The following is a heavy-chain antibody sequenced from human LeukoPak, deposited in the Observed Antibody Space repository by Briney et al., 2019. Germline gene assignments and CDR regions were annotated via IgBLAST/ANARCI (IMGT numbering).Heavy chain of an antibody. J-gene: IGHJ4*02. V-gene: IGHV3-66*01. D-gene: IGHD6-13*01. CDR2: IYSGGST. Sequence: GGSLRLSCAASGFTVSSNYMTWVRQAPGKGLEWVSVIYSGGSTYYADSVKGRFTISRDNSKNTLYPQMNSLRAEDTAVYYCAREFGGYSSSWGQGTLVTVSS. CDR3: AREFGGYSSS. CDR1: GFTVSSNY.